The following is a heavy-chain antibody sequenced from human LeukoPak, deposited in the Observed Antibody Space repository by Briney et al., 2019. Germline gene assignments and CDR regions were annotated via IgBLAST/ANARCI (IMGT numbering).Heavy chain of an antibody. D-gene: IGHD6-19*01. Sequence: GGSLRLSCAASGFTFSSYGMSWVRQAPGKGLEWVSAISGSGGSTYYADSVKGRFTISRDNSKNTLYLQMNSLRAEDTAVYYCAKGVAVAGTEWFDPWGQGTLVTVSS. CDR2: ISGSGGST. CDR3: AKGVAVAGTEWFDP. V-gene: IGHV3-23*01. J-gene: IGHJ5*02. CDR1: GFTFSSYG.